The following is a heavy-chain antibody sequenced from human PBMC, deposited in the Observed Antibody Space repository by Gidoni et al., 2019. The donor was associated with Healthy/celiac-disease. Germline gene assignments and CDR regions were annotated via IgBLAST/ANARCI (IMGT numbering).Heavy chain of an antibody. D-gene: IGHD6-13*01. J-gene: IGHJ4*02. CDR2: IKQDGSEK. CDR1: GFTFSAYW. V-gene: IGHV3-7*01. Sequence: EVQLVESGGGLVQPGGFLRLSCAASGFTFSAYWMSWVRQAPGKGLEWVANIKQDGSEKYYVDSVKGRFTISRDNAKNSLYLQMNSLRAEDTAVYYCARAGYSSSWHIGLHFDYWGQGTLVTVSS. CDR3: ARAGYSSSWHIGLHFDY.